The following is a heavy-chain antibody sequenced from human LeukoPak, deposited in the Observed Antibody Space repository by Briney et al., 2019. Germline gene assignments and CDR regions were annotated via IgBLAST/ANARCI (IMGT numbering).Heavy chain of an antibody. CDR2: ISSSGSTI. J-gene: IGHJ4*02. Sequence: PGGFLRLSCAASGFTFSSYEMNWVRQAPGKGLEWVSYISSSGSTIYYADSVKGRFTISRDNAKNSLYLQMNSLRAEDTAVYYCARDPTLGEPCGGNYFDYWGQGTLVTVSS. CDR3: ARDPTLGEPCGGNYFDY. V-gene: IGHV3-48*03. D-gene: IGHD3-16*01. CDR1: GFTFSSYE.